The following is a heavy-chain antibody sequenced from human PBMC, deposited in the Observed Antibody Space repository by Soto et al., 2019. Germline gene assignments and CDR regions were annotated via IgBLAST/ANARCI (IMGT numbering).Heavy chain of an antibody. CDR2: ISSNGNT. Sequence: SETLSLTCTVSDGSISGNFLTWIRQPAGKGLEWIGRISSNGNTDYNPSLKSRVTMSIDTSKNHFSLDLISVTASDTAIYYCAREVWVAGLLYYFDFWGQGTLVTVSS. V-gene: IGHV4-4*07. CDR3: AREVWVAGLLYYFDF. J-gene: IGHJ4*02. CDR1: DGSISGNF. D-gene: IGHD6-19*01.